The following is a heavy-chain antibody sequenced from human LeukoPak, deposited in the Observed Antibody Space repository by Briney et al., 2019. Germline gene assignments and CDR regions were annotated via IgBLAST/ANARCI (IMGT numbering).Heavy chain of an antibody. CDR2: IYYTGST. CDR3: ARRGYSSGWVFDS. J-gene: IGHJ4*02. V-gene: IGHV4-59*08. Sequence: SETLSLTWTVSGGSISGYYWSWIRQPPGKGLGWIGYIYYTGSTNYNPSLRSRVTISVDTSKDQVSLKLTSVTAADTAVYYCARRGYSSGWVFDSWGQGTLVVVSS. D-gene: IGHD6-19*01. CDR1: GGSISGYY.